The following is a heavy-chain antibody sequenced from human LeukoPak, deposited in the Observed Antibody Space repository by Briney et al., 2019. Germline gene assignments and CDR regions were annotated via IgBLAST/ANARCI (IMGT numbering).Heavy chain of an antibody. CDR1: GFTFSSYW. CDR2: INHNGNVN. D-gene: IGHD3-16*01. Sequence: GGSLRLSCAASGFTFSSYWMNWARQAPGKGLEWVASINHNGNVNYYVDSVMGRFTISRDNAKNSLYLQMSNLRAEDTAVYFCARGGGLDVWGQGATVTVSS. V-gene: IGHV3-7*03. CDR3: ARGGGLDV. J-gene: IGHJ6*02.